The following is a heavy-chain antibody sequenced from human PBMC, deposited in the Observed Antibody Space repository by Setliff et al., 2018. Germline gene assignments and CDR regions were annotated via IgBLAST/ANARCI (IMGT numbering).Heavy chain of an antibody. CDR3: ARDAWFGIV. CDR2: IIHSGST. J-gene: IGHJ4*02. CDR1: GGSFSGYY. D-gene: IGHD3-10*01. V-gene: IGHV4-34*12. Sequence: KPSETLSLTCAVYGGSFSGYYWSWIRQPPGKRLEWIGEIIHSGSTNYNPSLKSRVTISMDTSKNQFSLKVSSVTAADTAVYYCARDAWFGIVWGQGTLVTVSS.